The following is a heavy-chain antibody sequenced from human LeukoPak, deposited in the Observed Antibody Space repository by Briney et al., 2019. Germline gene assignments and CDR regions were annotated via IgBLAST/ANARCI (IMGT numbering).Heavy chain of an antibody. V-gene: IGHV3-30-3*01. Sequence: GGSLRLSCAASGFTFSSYAMHWVRQAPGKGLEWVAVISYDGSNKYYADSVKGRFTISRDNSKNTLYLQMNSLRAEDTAVYYCARGLLRYNWNYAAGGPIDYWGQGTLVTVSS. D-gene: IGHD1-7*01. CDR2: ISYDGSNK. CDR3: ARGLLRYNWNYAAGGPIDY. J-gene: IGHJ4*02. CDR1: GFTFSSYA.